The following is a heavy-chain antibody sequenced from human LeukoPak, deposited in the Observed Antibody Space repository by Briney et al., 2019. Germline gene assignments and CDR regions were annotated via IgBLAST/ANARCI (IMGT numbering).Heavy chain of an antibody. Sequence: SETLSLTCAVYGGSFSGYYWSWIRQPPGKGLEWIGEINHSGSTNYNPSLKSRVTISVDTSKNQFSLKLSSVSAADTAVYYCARVSSSWAVLGYWGQGTLVTVSS. CDR3: ARVSSSWAVLGY. J-gene: IGHJ4*02. CDR1: GGSFSGYY. CDR2: INHSGST. D-gene: IGHD6-13*01. V-gene: IGHV4-34*01.